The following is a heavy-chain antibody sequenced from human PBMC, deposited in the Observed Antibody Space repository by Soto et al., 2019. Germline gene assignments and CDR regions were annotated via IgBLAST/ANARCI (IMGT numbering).Heavy chain of an antibody. Sequence: QVQLVESGGGVVQPGRSLRLSCAASGFKFRSHAMHWVRQAPGQGLEWVAVISFDGSSQYYADFVKGRFTVSRDNSKTTLYLQLNSLRAEDTALYFCAKDQDTSGYYSVGDWGRGTPVTVSS. V-gene: IGHV3-30-3*01. CDR1: GFKFRSHA. CDR3: AKDQDTSGYYSVGD. CDR2: ISFDGSSQ. J-gene: IGHJ4*02. D-gene: IGHD3-22*01.